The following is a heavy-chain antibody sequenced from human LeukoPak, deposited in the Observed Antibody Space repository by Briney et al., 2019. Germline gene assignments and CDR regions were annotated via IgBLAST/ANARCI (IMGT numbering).Heavy chain of an antibody. J-gene: IGHJ4*02. CDR2: SSSSGSSI. D-gene: IGHD4-17*01. CDR1: ALTFSSYE. V-gene: IGHV3-48*03. Sequence: GGSLILSCAASALTFSSYERNWVRQAPGKGHDRVSYSSSSGSSIYYADSVKGRFTISRDNAKNSLYLQMNSLRAEDTAIYYCARDENGDFCFDYWGQGTLVTVSS. CDR3: ARDENGDFCFDY.